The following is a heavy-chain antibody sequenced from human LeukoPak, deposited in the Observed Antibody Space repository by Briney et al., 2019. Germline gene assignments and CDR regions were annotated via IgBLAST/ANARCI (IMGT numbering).Heavy chain of an antibody. CDR3: ARDPYSYSFDY. Sequence: SETLSLTCAVYGGSFSGYYWSWIRQPPGKGLEWIGEINHSGSTNYNPSLKSRVTISVDTSKNQFSLKLSSVTAADTAVYYCARDPYSYSFDYWGQETLVTVSS. D-gene: IGHD5-18*01. J-gene: IGHJ4*02. CDR2: INHSGST. CDR1: GGSFSGYY. V-gene: IGHV4-34*01.